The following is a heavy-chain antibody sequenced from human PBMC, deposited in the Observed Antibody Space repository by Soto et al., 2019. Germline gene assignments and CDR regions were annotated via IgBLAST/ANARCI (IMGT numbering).Heavy chain of an antibody. V-gene: IGHV3-23*01. CDR1: GFTFSSYA. Sequence: EVQLLESGGGLVQPGGSLRLSCAASGFTFSSYAMSWVRQAPGKGLEWVSAISGSGRSTYYADSVKGRFTISRDNSKNTLYLQMNSLRAEDTAVYYCAQEGAVAGGGYLDYWGHGTLVPVSS. D-gene: IGHD6-19*01. CDR2: ISGSGRST. J-gene: IGHJ4*01. CDR3: AQEGAVAGGGYLDY.